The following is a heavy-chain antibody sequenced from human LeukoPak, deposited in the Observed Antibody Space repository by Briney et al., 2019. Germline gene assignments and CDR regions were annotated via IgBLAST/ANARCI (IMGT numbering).Heavy chain of an antibody. CDR2: ISYDGSNK. CDR1: GFTFSSYA. Sequence: GGSLRLSCAASGFTFSSYAMHWVRQAPGKGLEWVAVISYDGSNKYYADSVKGRFTISRGNSKNTLYLQMNSLRAEDTAVYYCARDGPAAACFDYWGQGTLVTVSS. D-gene: IGHD6-13*01. V-gene: IGHV3-30*04. J-gene: IGHJ4*02. CDR3: ARDGPAAACFDY.